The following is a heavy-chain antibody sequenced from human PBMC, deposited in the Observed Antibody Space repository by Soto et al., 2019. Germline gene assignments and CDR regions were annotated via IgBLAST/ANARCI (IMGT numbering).Heavy chain of an antibody. D-gene: IGHD2-8*01. CDR2: IYYSGNT. V-gene: IGHV4-39*02. Sequence: QLQLQESGPGLVKPSETLSLTCTVSGGSISSSSHHWAWIRQPPGQGLEWIGSIYYSGNTYHIPSCKGPVTISVDTSEAQFSLQMSSGSCADASVYCCAREVNGESQYWGHGTLVPVSS. CDR3: AREVNGESQY. J-gene: IGHJ4*01. CDR1: GGSISSSSHH.